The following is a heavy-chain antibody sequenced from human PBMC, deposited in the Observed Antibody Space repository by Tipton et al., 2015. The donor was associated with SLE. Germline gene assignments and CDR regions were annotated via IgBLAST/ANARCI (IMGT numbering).Heavy chain of an antibody. V-gene: IGHV3-64*01. CDR1: GFTFSRFA. J-gene: IGHJ4*02. CDR2: ISSDGSNT. Sequence: SLRLSCAASGFTFSRFAMHWVRQAPGKGLEYVSGISSDGSNTCFANSVKGRFTISRDNSKNSLFPQMDSLRAEDKAVYYCTRGGADFWGRGILVTVSS. CDR3: TRGGADF.